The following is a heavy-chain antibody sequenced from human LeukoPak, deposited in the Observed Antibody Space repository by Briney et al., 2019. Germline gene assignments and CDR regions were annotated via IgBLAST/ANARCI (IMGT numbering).Heavy chain of an antibody. CDR1: GYSICSAYY. CDR2: IYHSGST. V-gene: IGHV4-38-2*02. Sequence: SETLSLTCTVSGYSICSAYYWGWIRQPPGKELEWIGSIYHSGSTYYNPSLKSRVTISVDTSKNQFSLKLSSVTAADTAVYYCAREGEHYDYVWGGTGDNWFDPWGQGTLVTVSS. CDR3: AREGEHYDYVWGGTGDNWFDP. J-gene: IGHJ5*02. D-gene: IGHD3-16*01.